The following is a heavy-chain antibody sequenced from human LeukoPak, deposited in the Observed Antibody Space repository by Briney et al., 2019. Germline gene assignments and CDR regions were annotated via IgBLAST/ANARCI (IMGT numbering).Heavy chain of an antibody. CDR1: GGSISSYY. Sequence: PSETLSLTCTVSGGSISSYYWSWIRQPPGKGLEWIGYIYTSGSTNYNPSLKSRVTISVDTSKNQFSLKLSSVTAADTAVYYCARLRPYNCFDPWGQGTLVTVSS. CDR2: IYTSGST. CDR3: ARLRPYNCFDP. J-gene: IGHJ5*02. V-gene: IGHV4-4*09.